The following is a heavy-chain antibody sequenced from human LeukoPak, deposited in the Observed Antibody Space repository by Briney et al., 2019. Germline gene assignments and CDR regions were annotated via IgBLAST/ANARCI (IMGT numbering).Heavy chain of an antibody. CDR3: ARGIAVAGTVDY. CDR2: ISSSSSYI. Sequence: GSLRLSCAASGFTFSSYSMNWVRQAPGKGLEWVSSISSSSSYIYYADSVKGRFTISRDNAKNSLYLQMNSLRAEDTAVYYCARGIAVAGTVDYWGQGTLVTVSS. CDR1: GFTFSSYS. J-gene: IGHJ4*02. V-gene: IGHV3-21*01. D-gene: IGHD6-19*01.